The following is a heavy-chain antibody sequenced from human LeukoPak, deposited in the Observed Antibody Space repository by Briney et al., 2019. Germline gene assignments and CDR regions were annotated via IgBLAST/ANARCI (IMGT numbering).Heavy chain of an antibody. Sequence: QPGRSLRLSCAASGFTFSSYGMHWVRQAPGKGLEWVAVISYDGSNNYYADSVKGRFTISRDNSKNTLYLQMNSLRAEDTAVYYCAKTRVRTTIFGAWFDYWGQGTLVTVSS. CDR1: GFTFSSYG. CDR3: AKTRVRTTIFGAWFDY. J-gene: IGHJ4*02. CDR2: ISYDGSNN. D-gene: IGHD3-3*01. V-gene: IGHV3-30*18.